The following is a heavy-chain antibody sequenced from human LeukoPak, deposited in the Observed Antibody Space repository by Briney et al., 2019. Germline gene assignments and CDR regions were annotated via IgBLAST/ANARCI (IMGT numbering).Heavy chain of an antibody. D-gene: IGHD3-22*01. CDR3: AKPWYYYDSSGFDP. CDR2: ISYDGSNK. CDR1: GFTFSSYG. V-gene: IGHV3-30*18. Sequence: GRSLRLSCAASGFTFSSYGMHWVRQAPGKGLEWVAVISYDGSNKYYADSVKGRFTISRDNSKDTLYLQMNSLRAEDTAVYYCAKPWYYYDSSGFDPWGQGTLVTVSS. J-gene: IGHJ5*02.